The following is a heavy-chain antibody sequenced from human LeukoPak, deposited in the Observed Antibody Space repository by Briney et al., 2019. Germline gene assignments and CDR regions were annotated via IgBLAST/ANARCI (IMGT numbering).Heavy chain of an antibody. V-gene: IGHV4-39*07. CDR2: IYYSGST. J-gene: IGHJ4*02. D-gene: IGHD4-23*01. CDR3: ARVPHYGGKGYDY. Sequence: SETLSLTCTVSGGSISSSSYYWGWIRQPPGKGLEWIGSIYYSGSTYYNPSLKSRVTISVDTSKNQFSLKLSSVTAADTAVYYCARVPHYGGKGYDYWGQGTLVTVSS. CDR1: GGSISSSSYY.